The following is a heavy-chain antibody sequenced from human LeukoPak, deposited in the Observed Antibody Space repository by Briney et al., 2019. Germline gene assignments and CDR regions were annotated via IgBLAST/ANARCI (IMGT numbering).Heavy chain of an antibody. D-gene: IGHD1-1*01. CDR3: AKDTPTTGYHLDS. CDR2: IRYDGSDK. V-gene: IGHV3-30*02. Sequence: GGSLRLSCAASGFTFSSYGMHWVRQAPGKGLGWVAFIRYDGSDKSYADSVKGRFTISRDNSENTLYLQINSLRVEDTAVYYCAKDTPTTGYHLDSWGQGTLVTVSS. CDR1: GFTFSSYG. J-gene: IGHJ4*02.